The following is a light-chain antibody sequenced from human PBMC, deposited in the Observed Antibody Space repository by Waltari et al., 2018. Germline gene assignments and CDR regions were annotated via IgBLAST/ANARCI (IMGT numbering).Light chain of an antibody. V-gene: IGLV4-69*01. Sequence: QLLLTQSPSASASLGASVKLTCTLSSGHSNYPIARPQQQPEKGPRYLMTVNSDGSHVTGDGIPDRFSGSSSGAERYLTISSLQSEDETEYYCQTGGFGFWVFGGGTKLTVL. CDR1: SGHSNYP. CDR3: QTGGFGFWV. CDR2: VNSDGSH. J-gene: IGLJ3*02.